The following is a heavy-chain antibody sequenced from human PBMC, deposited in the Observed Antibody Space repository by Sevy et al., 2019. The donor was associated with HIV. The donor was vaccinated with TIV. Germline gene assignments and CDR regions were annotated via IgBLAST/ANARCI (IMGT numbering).Heavy chain of an antibody. D-gene: IGHD1-26*01. CDR3: ASGGATIHHYYYYGMDV. CDR1: GYTFTSYG. V-gene: IGHV1-18*01. CDR2: ISAYNGNT. J-gene: IGHJ6*02. Sequence: ASVKVSCKASGYTFTSYGISWVRQAPGQGLEWMGWISAYNGNTNYAQKLQGRVTMTTDTSTSTAYMELRSLRSDDTAVYYCASGGATIHHYYYYGMDVWGQGTTVTVSS.